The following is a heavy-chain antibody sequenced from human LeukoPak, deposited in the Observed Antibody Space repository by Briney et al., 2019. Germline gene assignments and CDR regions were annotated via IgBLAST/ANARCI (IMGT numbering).Heavy chain of an antibody. CDR1: GFTFSSYS. J-gene: IGHJ3*02. V-gene: IGHV3-21*01. CDR3: ARVRWELDYDAFDI. D-gene: IGHD1-26*01. CDR2: ISNSSSYI. Sequence: GGSLRLSCAASGFTFSSYSMNWVRQAPGKGLEWVSSISNSSSYIYYADSVKGRFTISRDNAKNSLYLQMNSLRAEDTAVYYCARVRWELDYDAFDIWGQGTMVTVSS.